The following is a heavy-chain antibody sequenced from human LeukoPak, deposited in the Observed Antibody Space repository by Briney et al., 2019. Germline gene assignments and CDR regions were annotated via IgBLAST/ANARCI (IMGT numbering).Heavy chain of an antibody. D-gene: IGHD3-22*01. J-gene: IGHJ4*02. V-gene: IGHV3-30*02. CDR2: IRFDGSDK. Sequence: PGGSLRLSCAASGFIFSSYGMHWVRQAPGKGLEWVAFIRFDGSDKYYADSVKGRFTISKDTSKNTLILQLNSLRPEDTAVYFCTKDSTYHYDSSAYYLFDYWGQGTLVTVSS. CDR3: TKDSTYHYDSSAYYLFDY. CDR1: GFIFSSYG.